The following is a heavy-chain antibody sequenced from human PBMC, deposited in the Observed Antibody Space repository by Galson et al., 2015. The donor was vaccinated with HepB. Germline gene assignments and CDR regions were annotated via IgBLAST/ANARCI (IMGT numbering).Heavy chain of an antibody. CDR2: IYGGGNT. V-gene: IGHV3-66*01. D-gene: IGHD2-2*01. CDR1: GLSVSTNY. CDR3: AREWGYCNTASCYRGTFDI. Sequence: SLRLSCAASGLSVSTNYMSWVRQAPGKGLEWVSVIYGGGNTSYADSVRGRFTISRDNSENTLYLQMNSLRVEDTAVYYCAREWGYCNTASCYRGTFDIWGQGTMVTVSS. J-gene: IGHJ3*02.